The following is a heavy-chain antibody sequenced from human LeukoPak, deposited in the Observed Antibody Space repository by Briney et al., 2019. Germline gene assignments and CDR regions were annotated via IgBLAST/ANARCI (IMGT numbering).Heavy chain of an antibody. V-gene: IGHV4-59*01. CDR3: ARVYYDSSGYYN. J-gene: IGHJ4*02. CDR2: IYYTGST. D-gene: IGHD3-22*01. Sequence: SETLSLTCTVSGGSISTYYWSWIRQPPGKGLEWIGYIYYTGSTSYNPSLNGRVTMSLDASKNQFYLELHSVSPADRAVYYCARVYYDSSGYYNWGQGTLVPVSS. CDR1: GGSISTYY.